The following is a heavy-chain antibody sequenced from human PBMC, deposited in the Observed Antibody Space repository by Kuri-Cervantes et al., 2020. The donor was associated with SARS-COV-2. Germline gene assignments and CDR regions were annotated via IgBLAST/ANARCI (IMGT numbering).Heavy chain of an antibody. CDR3: ARAVGSPVEMATKAAGNYFDY. CDR2: INHSGST. V-gene: IGHV4-34*01. CDR1: GGSFSGYY. D-gene: IGHD5-24*01. J-gene: IGHJ4*02. Sequence: SETLSLTCAVYGGSFSGYYWSWIRQPPGKGLEWIGEINHSGSTYYNPSLKSRVTVSVDRSKNQFSLKLSSVTAADTAVYYCARAVGSPVEMATKAAGNYFDYWGQGTLVTVSS.